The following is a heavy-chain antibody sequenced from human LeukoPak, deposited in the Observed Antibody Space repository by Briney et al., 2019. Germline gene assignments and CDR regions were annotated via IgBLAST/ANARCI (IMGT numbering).Heavy chain of an antibody. CDR1: GFTFSNYA. Sequence: GSLRLSCAASGFTFSNYAMHWVRQAPGKGLEWVAVIWYDGSNKYYADSVKGRFTISRDNSKNTLFLQMNSLRVEDTAVYYCARADHGWYTFDYWGQGTLVTVPS. D-gene: IGHD6-19*01. CDR3: ARADHGWYTFDY. V-gene: IGHV3-33*01. CDR2: IWYDGSNK. J-gene: IGHJ4*02.